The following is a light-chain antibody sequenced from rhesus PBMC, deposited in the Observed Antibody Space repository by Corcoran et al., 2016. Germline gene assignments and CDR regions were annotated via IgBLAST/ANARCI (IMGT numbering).Light chain of an antibody. J-gene: IGKJ4*01. CDR2: YAS. V-gene: IGKV1-19*01. CDR3: QQYDDLPLT. CDR1: QDISSW. Sequence: DIQMTQSPSSLSASVGDKVTITCHASQDISSWLAWSQQKPGKAPKPLIYYASTLQSGVPSRFSGSGSGTDYTLTISILQPEDFATYDCQQYDDLPLTFGGGTKVELK.